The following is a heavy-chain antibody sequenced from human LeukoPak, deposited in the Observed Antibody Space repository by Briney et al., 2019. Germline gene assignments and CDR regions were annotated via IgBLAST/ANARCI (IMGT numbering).Heavy chain of an antibody. CDR1: GFNFSSYA. V-gene: IGHV3-30*04. CDR2: ISHDGSNK. Sequence: GGSLRLSCAASGFNFSSYAMHWVRQAPGKGLEWVAVISHDGSNKYYADSVKGRFTISRDNSKNTLYLQMNSLRAEDTAVYYCARGRPYAILTGYYPLYYYYYGMDVWGKGTTVTVSS. D-gene: IGHD3-9*01. CDR3: ARGRPYAILTGYYPLYYYYYGMDV. J-gene: IGHJ6*04.